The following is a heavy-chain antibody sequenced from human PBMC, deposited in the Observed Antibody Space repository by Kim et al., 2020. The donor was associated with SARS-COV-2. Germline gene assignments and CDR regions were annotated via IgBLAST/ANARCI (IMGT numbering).Heavy chain of an antibody. Sequence: KFQGRVTITRDTSASTAYMELSSLRSEDTAVYYCARSAGLGPYYYYYMDVWGKGTTVTVSS. J-gene: IGHJ6*03. D-gene: IGHD6-19*01. V-gene: IGHV1-3*01. CDR3: ARSAGLGPYYYYYMDV.